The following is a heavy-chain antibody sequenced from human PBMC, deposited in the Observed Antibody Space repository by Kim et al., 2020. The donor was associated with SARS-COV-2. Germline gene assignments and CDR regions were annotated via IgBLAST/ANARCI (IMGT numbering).Heavy chain of an antibody. CDR3: ASGYSSGWYIY. D-gene: IGHD6-19*01. Sequence: SETLSLTCTVSGYSISSGYYWGWIRQPPGKGLEWIGSIYHSGSTYYNPSLKSRVTISVDTSKNQFSLKLSSVTAADTAVYYCASGYSSGWYIYWGQGTLV. V-gene: IGHV4-38-2*02. CDR1: GYSISSGYY. J-gene: IGHJ4*02. CDR2: IYHSGST.